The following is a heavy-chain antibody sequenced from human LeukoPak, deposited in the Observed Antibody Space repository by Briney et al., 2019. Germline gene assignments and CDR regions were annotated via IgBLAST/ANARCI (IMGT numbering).Heavy chain of an antibody. J-gene: IGHJ5*02. CDR3: ARVFYDSTAHYYFWFDP. CDR1: GGSFSGYY. V-gene: IGHV4-34*01. D-gene: IGHD3-22*01. CDR2: INHSGST. Sequence: SSETLSLTCAVYGGSFSGYYWSWIRQPPGKGLEWIGEINHSGSTNYNPSLKSRVTISVDTSKNQFSLKLSSVTAADTAVYYCARVFYDSTAHYYFWFDPWGQGTLVTVSS.